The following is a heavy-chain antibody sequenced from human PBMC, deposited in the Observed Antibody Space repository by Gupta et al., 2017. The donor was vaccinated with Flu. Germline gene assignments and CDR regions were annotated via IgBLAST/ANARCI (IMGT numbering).Heavy chain of an antibody. CDR2: IRTKANNYAT. CDR1: GLTFSGSA. Sequence: EVQLEESGGGLVQPGESLNLSCVVSGLTFSGSAMHWVRQASGKGLEWLGHIRTKANNYATAYAASVKGRFIITRDDSKNTAFLQINSLRVDDTAVYYCTTTHSGHGAGYWGRGTLVTVSS. CDR3: TTTHSGHGAGY. V-gene: IGHV3-73*01. J-gene: IGHJ4*02. D-gene: IGHD4-17*01.